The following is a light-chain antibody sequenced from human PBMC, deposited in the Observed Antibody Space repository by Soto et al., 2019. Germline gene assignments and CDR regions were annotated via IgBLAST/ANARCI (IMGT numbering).Light chain of an antibody. CDR2: GAS. CDR3: QQRGGSPPTWT. Sequence: DILLTQSPGTLSLSPGGRATLSCRASQSVSSSYLAWYQQKPGQAPRLLIYGASSRATGIPDRFSGSGSGTDFALTISRLEPEDFAVYYCQQRGGSPPTWTFGQGTKVDIK. V-gene: IGKV3-20*01. CDR1: QSVSSSY. J-gene: IGKJ1*01.